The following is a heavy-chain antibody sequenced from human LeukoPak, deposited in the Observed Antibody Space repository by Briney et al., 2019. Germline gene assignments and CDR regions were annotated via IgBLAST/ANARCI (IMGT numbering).Heavy chain of an antibody. Sequence: SETLSLTCTVSGGSISSGGYYWSWIRQPPGKGLEWIGYIYHSGSTYYNPSLKSRVTISVDRSKNQFSLKLSSVTAADTAVYYCAREGESQWELSPEGYFDYWGQGTLVTVSS. CDR1: GGSISSGGYY. V-gene: IGHV4-30-2*01. CDR3: AREGESQWELSPEGYFDY. D-gene: IGHD1-26*01. CDR2: IYHSGST. J-gene: IGHJ4*02.